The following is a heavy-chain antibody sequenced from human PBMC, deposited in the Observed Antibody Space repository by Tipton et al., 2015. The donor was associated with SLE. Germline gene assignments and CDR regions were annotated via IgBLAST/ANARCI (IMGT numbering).Heavy chain of an antibody. Sequence: SLRLSCAASGFTFSSYAMTWVRQAPGKGLEWVSTIQTSGETTFYAGSVKGRFVISRDNSRNTLYLRMNSLRAEDTAVYYCARGVGNRWNELRFDPWGQGTLVTVSS. V-gene: IGHV3-23*01. CDR2: IQTSGETT. CDR1: GFTFSSYA. J-gene: IGHJ5*02. D-gene: IGHD1-1*01. CDR3: ARGVGNRWNELRFDP.